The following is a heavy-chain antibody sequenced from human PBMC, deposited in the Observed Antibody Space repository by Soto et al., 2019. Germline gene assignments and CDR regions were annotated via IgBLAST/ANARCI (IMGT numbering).Heavy chain of an antibody. Sequence: ASVKVSCKASGYTFTGYYMHWVRQAPGQGLEWMGWINPNSGGTNYAQKFQGWVTMTRDTSISTAYMELSRLRSDDTAVYYCAREQAVVVAATDDAFDIWGQGTMVTVSS. J-gene: IGHJ3*02. CDR1: GYTFTGYY. CDR2: INPNSGGT. V-gene: IGHV1-2*04. CDR3: AREQAVVVAATDDAFDI. D-gene: IGHD2-15*01.